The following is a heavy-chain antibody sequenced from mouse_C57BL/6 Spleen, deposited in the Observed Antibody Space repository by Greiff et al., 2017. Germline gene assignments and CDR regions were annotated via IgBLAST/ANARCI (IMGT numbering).Heavy chain of an antibody. CDR1: GYTFTSYW. CDR2: IGPSDSYT. Sequence: VQLQQPGAELVMPGASVKLSCKASGYTFTSYWMHWVKQRPGQGLEWIGEIGPSDSYTNYNQKFKGKSTLTVDKSSSTAYMQLSSLTSEDSAVYYCARSGPSAMDYWGQGTSVTVSS. J-gene: IGHJ4*01. CDR3: ARSGPSAMDY. V-gene: IGHV1-69*01. D-gene: IGHD3-1*01.